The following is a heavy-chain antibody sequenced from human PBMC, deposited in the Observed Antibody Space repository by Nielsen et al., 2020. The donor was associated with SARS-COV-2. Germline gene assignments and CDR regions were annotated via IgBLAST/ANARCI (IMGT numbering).Heavy chain of an antibody. CDR3: ARDLMQWLVLVFDY. V-gene: IGHV7-4-1*02. CDR2: INTNTGNP. CDR1: GYTFTSYA. Sequence: ASVKVSCKASGYTFTSYAMNWVRQAPGQGLEWMGWINTNTGNPTYAQGFTGRFVFSLDTSVSTAYLQISSLKAEDTAVYYCARDLMQWLVLVFDYWGQGTLVTVSS. D-gene: IGHD6-19*01. J-gene: IGHJ4*02.